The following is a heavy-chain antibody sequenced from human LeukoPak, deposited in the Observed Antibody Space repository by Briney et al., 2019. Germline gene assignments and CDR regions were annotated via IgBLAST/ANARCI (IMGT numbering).Heavy chain of an antibody. D-gene: IGHD3-3*01. CDR2: IKQDGSEK. J-gene: IGHJ4*02. CDR1: GFTFSSYW. CDR3: ASVESRWSGYSDY. V-gene: IGHV3-7*01. Sequence: PGGSLRLSCAASGFTFSSYWMSWVRQAPGKGLEWVANIKQDGSEKYYLDSVKGRFTISRDNAKNSLYLQMNSLRAEDTAVYYCASVESRWSGYSDYWGQGTLVTVSS.